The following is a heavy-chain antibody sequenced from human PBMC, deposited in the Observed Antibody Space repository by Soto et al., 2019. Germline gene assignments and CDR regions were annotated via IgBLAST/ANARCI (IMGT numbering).Heavy chain of an antibody. CDR3: ARVSSSSWTDYGMDV. CDR1: GGSVSSNSNY. V-gene: IGHV4-61*01. J-gene: IGHJ6*02. CDR2: IYYSGSA. D-gene: IGHD6-13*01. Sequence: SETLSLTCSVSGGSVSSNSNYWSWIRQPPGKGLKWMGNIYYSGSANYSPSLKSRVTISVDMSKNQFSLKLSSVTAADTAVYYCARVSSSSWTDYGMDVWGQGTTVTVSS.